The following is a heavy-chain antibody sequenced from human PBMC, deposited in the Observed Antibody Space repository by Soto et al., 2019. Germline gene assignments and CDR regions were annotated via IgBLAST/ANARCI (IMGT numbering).Heavy chain of an antibody. CDR1: GFTFSSYA. CDR2: ISGSGGST. Sequence: PGGSLRLSCAASGFTFSSYAMSWVRQAPGKGLEWVSAISGSGGSTYYADSVKGRFTISRDNSKNTLYLQMNSLRAEDTAVYYCAKVPSPWVAGSVNFDYWGQGTLVTVSS. J-gene: IGHJ4*02. CDR3: AKVPSPWVAGSVNFDY. V-gene: IGHV3-23*01. D-gene: IGHD6-19*01.